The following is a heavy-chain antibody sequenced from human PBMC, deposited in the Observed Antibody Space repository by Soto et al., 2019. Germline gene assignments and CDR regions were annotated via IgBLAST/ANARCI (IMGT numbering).Heavy chain of an antibody. J-gene: IGHJ4*02. D-gene: IGHD3-10*01. CDR1: GYTFSDYY. CDR2: INPNNGGT. CDR3: TRGLLPTKIRLDLPGY. V-gene: IGHV1-2*02. Sequence: ASVKVSCKTSGYTFSDYYMHWVRQAPGQGLEWMGWINPNNGGTNYARKFQGRVTMTRDTSVSTAYMELRRLKSDDTAVYYCTRGLLPTKIRLDLPGYWGQGTLVTVSS.